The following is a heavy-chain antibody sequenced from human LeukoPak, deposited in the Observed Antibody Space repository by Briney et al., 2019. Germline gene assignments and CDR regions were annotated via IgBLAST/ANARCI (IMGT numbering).Heavy chain of an antibody. J-gene: IGHJ5*02. Sequence: SETLSLTCTVSGGSITHYYWSWIRQPPGKGLEWIGYIYYSATTNYNPSLKSRVTISIDASKNQFSLNLTPLTAADTAVYYCARGVPFDPWGQGTQVTVSS. CDR2: IYYSATT. CDR1: GGSITHYY. CDR3: ARGVPFDP. V-gene: IGHV4-59*01. D-gene: IGHD4/OR15-4a*01.